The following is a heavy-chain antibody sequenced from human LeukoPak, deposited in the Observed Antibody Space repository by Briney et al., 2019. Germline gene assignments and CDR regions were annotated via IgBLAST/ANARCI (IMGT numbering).Heavy chain of an antibody. Sequence: SETLSLTCTVSGGSISSGNYYWSWIRQPAGKGLEWIGRIYTSGSTNYNPSLKSRVTISVDTSKNQFSLKLSSVTAADTAEYYCARASLWELAAFDIWGQGTMVTVSS. CDR1: GGSISSGNYY. D-gene: IGHD1-1*01. V-gene: IGHV4-61*02. CDR2: IYTSGST. J-gene: IGHJ3*02. CDR3: ARASLWELAAFDI.